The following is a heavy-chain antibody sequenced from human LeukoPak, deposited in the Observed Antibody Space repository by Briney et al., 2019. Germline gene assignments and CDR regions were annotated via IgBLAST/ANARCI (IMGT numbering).Heavy chain of an antibody. J-gene: IGHJ3*02. V-gene: IGHV1-8*03. D-gene: IGHD1-7*01. CDR2: MNPNSGNT. CDR3: ARVEYNWNYGWGFDI. CDR1: GYTFTSYD. Sequence: ASVKVSCKASGYTFTSYDINWVRQATGQGLEWMGWMNPNSGNTGYAQKFQGRVTITRNTSISTAYMELSSLRSEDTAVYYCARVEYNWNYGWGFDIWGQGTMVTVSS.